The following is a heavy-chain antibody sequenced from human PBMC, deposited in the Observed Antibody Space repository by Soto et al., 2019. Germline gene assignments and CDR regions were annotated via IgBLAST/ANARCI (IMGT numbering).Heavy chain of an antibody. J-gene: IGHJ4*02. V-gene: IGHV3-7*05. Sequence: EVQLVESGGGLVQPGGSLRLSCAASGFTFSSYWMSWVRQAPGKGLEWVANIKQDGSEKYYVDSVKGRFTISRDNTKNSLYLQMNSLRAEDTAVYYCARNRQLLVFQFDYWGQGTLVTVSS. CDR2: IKQDGSEK. D-gene: IGHD6-13*01. CDR3: ARNRQLLVFQFDY. CDR1: GFTFSSYW.